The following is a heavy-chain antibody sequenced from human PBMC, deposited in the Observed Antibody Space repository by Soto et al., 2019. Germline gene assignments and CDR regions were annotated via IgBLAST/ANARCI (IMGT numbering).Heavy chain of an antibody. Sequence: GASVKVSCKASGYTFTDYYMHWVRQAPGQGLEWMGWINPNSGDTNYAQKFQGWVTMTRDTSISTAYMELSRLRSDDTAVYYCARDQGIAAVDPFDDWGQGTLVTVSS. CDR2: INPNSGDT. CDR1: GYTFTDYY. CDR3: ARDQGIAAVDPFDD. J-gene: IGHJ4*02. D-gene: IGHD6-13*01. V-gene: IGHV1-2*04.